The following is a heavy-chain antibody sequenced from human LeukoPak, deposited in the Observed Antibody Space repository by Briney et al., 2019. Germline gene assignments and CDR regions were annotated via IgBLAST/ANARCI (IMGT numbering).Heavy chain of an antibody. CDR3: ARDGRGRITMVRGGRFFDP. D-gene: IGHD3-10*01. Sequence: ASVKVSCKASGGTFSSYAISWVRQAPGQGLEWMGGIIPIFGTANYARKFQGRVTITADESTSTAYMELSSLRSEDTAVYYCARDGRGRITMVRGGRFFDPWGQGTLVTVSS. CDR1: GGTFSSYA. J-gene: IGHJ5*02. CDR2: IIPIFGTA. V-gene: IGHV1-69*13.